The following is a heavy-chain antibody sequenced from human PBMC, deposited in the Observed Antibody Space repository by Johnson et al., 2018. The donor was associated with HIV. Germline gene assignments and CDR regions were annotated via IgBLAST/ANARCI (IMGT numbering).Heavy chain of an antibody. CDR1: GFTVSSNY. D-gene: IGHD6-13*01. Sequence: MQLVESGGGLIQPGGSLRLSCAASGFTVSSNYMSWVRQAPGKGLEWVSVIYSGGSTYYADSVKGRFTISRDNSKNTLYLQMNSLRAEDTAVYYCARDKGSWFDDAFDIWGQGTMVTVSS. CDR2: IYSGGST. J-gene: IGHJ3*02. CDR3: ARDKGSWFDDAFDI. V-gene: IGHV3-53*01.